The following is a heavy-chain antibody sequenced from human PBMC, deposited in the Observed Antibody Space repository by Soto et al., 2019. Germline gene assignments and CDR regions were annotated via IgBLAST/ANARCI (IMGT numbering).Heavy chain of an antibody. D-gene: IGHD4-17*01. J-gene: IGHJ5*02. CDR1: GGSVSSGSYY. CDR2: IYYSGST. CDR3: ARDTPMTTVTTA. Sequence: SETLSLTCTVSGGSVSSGSYYWSWIRQPPGKGLEWIGYIYYSGSTNYNPSLKSRVTISVDTSKNQFSLKLSSVTAADTAVYYCARDTPMTTVTTAWGQGTLVTVSS. V-gene: IGHV4-61*01.